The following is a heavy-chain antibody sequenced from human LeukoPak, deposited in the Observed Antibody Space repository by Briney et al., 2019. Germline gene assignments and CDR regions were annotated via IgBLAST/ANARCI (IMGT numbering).Heavy chain of an antibody. CDR3: ARGRPYYYDTRPIDP. Sequence: SETLSLTCAVYGGSFNGYYWTWIRQPPGKGLEWIGEINHGGSTDYSPSLKGRVNISVDPSKKQFSLKLSGVTVADTAVYYCARGRPYYYDTRPIDPWGQGTLVTVSS. CDR1: GGSFNGYY. V-gene: IGHV4-34*01. J-gene: IGHJ5*02. D-gene: IGHD3-22*01. CDR2: INHGGST.